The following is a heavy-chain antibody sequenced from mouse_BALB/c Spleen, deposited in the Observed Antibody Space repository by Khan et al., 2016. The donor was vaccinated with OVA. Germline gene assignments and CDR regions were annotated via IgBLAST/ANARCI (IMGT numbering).Heavy chain of an antibody. CDR3: ARLEDI. V-gene: IGHV2-9*02. J-gene: IGHJ2*01. D-gene: IGHD1-3*01. CDR2: LWAGGST. CDR1: GFSLTSIV. Sequence: QVQLKESGLGLVPPSQTLSITSPVPGFSLTSIVVPGVGSLPGRGWGGWGVLWAGGSTNYNSALMSRLSISKDNSKSQVFLKMNSLQTDDTAMYYCARLEDIWGQGTTLTVSS.